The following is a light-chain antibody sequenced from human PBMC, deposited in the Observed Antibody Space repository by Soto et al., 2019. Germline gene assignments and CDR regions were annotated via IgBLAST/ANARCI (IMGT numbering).Light chain of an antibody. CDR2: WAS. Sequence: DLVMTQSPYSLAVALGESSTINCKSSQSVLYSSSNKNYLAWYQQKPGQPPKLLIYWASTRESGVPDRFSGSGSGTDFTLTISSLQAEDFATYYCQLYKAYPFTFAQGGKV. CDR1: QSVLYSSSNKNY. V-gene: IGKV4-1*01. CDR3: QLYKAYPFT. J-gene: IGKJ2*01.